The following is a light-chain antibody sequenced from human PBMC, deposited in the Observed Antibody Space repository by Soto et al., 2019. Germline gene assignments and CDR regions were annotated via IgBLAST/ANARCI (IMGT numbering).Light chain of an antibody. J-gene: IGLJ1*01. Sequence: QSVLTQPPSLSATPGQRDNISCSGSFSNIGGNAVNWYQQLPGAAPKLLIYLNDQRPSGVPDRFSGSKSGTSAFLAISGLQSEDEADYYCAAWDDSLNALFGTGTKGTVL. CDR2: LND. V-gene: IGLV1-44*01. CDR1: FSNIGGNA. CDR3: AAWDDSLNAL.